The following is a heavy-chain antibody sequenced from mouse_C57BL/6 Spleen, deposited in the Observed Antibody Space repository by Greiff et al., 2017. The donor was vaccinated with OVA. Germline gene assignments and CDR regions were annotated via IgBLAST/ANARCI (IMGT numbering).Heavy chain of an antibody. CDR2: ISSGSSTI. V-gene: IGHV5-17*01. D-gene: IGHD4-1*01. CDR1: GFTFSDYG. CDR3: ATGTGYFDV. J-gene: IGHJ1*03. Sequence: EVQGVESGGGLVKPGGSLKLSCAASGFTFSDYGMHWVRQAPEQGLEWVAYISSGSSTIYYADTVKGRFTISRDNAKNTLFLQMTSLRSEDTAMYYCATGTGYFDVWGTGTTVTVSS.